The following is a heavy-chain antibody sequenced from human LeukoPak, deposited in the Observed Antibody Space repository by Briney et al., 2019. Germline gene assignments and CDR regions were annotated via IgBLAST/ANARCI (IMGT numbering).Heavy chain of an antibody. CDR2: INHSGST. CDR3: ARWSSNYYDTSGRRFDP. D-gene: IGHD3-22*01. Sequence: PSETLCLTCAVYGGSPSDYYWSWIRQPPGKGLEWIGEINHSGSTNYNPSLKSRVTISVDTSKNQFSLKLSSVTAADTAVYYCARWSSNYYDTSGRRFDPWGQGTLVTVSS. CDR1: GGSPSDYY. J-gene: IGHJ5*02. V-gene: IGHV4-34*01.